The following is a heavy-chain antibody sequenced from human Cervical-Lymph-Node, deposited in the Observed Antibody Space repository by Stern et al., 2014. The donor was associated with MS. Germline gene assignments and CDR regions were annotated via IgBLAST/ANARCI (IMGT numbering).Heavy chain of an antibody. CDR2: IKEDGSEK. CDR3: ARRRPAYYYGLDV. J-gene: IGHJ6*02. V-gene: IGHV3-7*01. CDR1: GFTFSSNW. Sequence: EVQLVESGGGLVQPGGSLRLSCAASGFTFSSNWMSWVRQAQGKGLEWVANIKEDGSEKYYVDSVKGRFTVSRDNAKNSLYLQMNSLRAEDTAVYYCARRRPAYYYGLDVWGQGTSVTVSS.